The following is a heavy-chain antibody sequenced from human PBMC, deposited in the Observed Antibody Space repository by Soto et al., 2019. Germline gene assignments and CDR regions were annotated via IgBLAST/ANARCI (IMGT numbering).Heavy chain of an antibody. V-gene: IGHV3-23*01. D-gene: IGHD5-18*01. J-gene: IGHJ6*02. CDR3: AQSLSTDTAMVWYYYYAMDV. Sequence: GGSLRLSCAASGFTFSSYAMSWVRQAPGKGLEWVSAISGSGGSTYYADSVKGRFTISRDNSKNTLYLQMNSLRAEDTAVYYCAQSLSTDTAMVWYYYYAMDVWGQGTTVTVS. CDR2: ISGSGGST. CDR1: GFTFSSYA.